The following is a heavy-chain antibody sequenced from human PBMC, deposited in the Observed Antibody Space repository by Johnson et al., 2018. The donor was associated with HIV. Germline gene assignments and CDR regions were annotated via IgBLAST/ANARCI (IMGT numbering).Heavy chain of an antibody. CDR1: GFTFSSYG. V-gene: IGHV3-30*02. CDR3: ARGFRDCTDGVCYKNAFDI. Sequence: QVQLVESGGGVVQPGGSLRLSCAASGFTFSSYGMHWVRQAPGKGLEWVAFILYDGSNKYYADSVKVRFTISRDNSKNTLYLQMNSLRAEDTALYYCARGFRDCTDGVCYKNAFDIWGQGTMVTVSS. CDR2: ILYDGSNK. D-gene: IGHD2-8*02. J-gene: IGHJ3*02.